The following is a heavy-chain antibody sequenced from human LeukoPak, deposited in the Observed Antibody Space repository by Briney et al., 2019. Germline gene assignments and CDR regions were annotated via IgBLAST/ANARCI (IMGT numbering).Heavy chain of an antibody. CDR1: GFTFSSYA. CDR3: AKAPPYSSGWFQYYFDY. CDR2: IDGSIGST. D-gene: IGHD6-19*01. Sequence: GGSLRLSCAASGFTFSSYAMSWVRQAPGKGLECVSSIDGSIGSTYYADSVKGRFTISRDDSKNTLYLQMNSLRAEDTALYYCAKAPPYSSGWFQYYFDYWGQGTLVTVSS. J-gene: IGHJ4*02. V-gene: IGHV3-23*01.